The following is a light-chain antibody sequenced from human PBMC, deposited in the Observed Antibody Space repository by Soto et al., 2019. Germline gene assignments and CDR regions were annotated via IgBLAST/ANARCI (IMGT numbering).Light chain of an antibody. CDR3: QQYNTYWT. V-gene: IGKV1-5*03. CDR2: KAS. Sequence: DIQMTQSPSTLSASVGDRVTITCRASQSVSSWLAWYQQKSGKAPKLLISKASTLESGVPSRFSGSGSGTEFTLTISSLQPDDVATDYCQQYNTYWTFGQGTKVEIK. CDR1: QSVSSW. J-gene: IGKJ1*01.